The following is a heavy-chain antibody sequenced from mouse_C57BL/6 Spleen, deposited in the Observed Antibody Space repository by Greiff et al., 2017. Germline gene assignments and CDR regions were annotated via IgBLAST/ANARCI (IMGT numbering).Heavy chain of an antibody. CDR3: TRYSGSSYRYFDV. J-gene: IGHJ1*03. D-gene: IGHD1-1*01. CDR1: GYTFTDYE. CDR2: IDPETGGT. Sequence: VQLQQSGAELVRPGASVTLSCKASGYTFTDYEMHWVKQTPVHGLEWIGAIDPETGGTAYNQKFKGKAILTADKSSSTAYMELRSLTSEDSAVXYCTRYSGSSYRYFDVWGTGTTVTVSS. V-gene: IGHV1-15*01.